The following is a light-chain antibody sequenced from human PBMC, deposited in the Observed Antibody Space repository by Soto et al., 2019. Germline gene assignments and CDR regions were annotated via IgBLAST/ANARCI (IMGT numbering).Light chain of an antibody. CDR1: SSDVGGYNY. CDR2: EVS. J-gene: IGLJ1*01. CDR3: ISYTSSSNYV. Sequence: QSVLTQPASVSGSPGQSITISCTGTSSDVGGYNYVSWYQQHPGKAPKLMIYEVSNRPSGVSNRFSGSKSGNTASLTISGLQAEDEADYYCISYTSSSNYVFGTGTKVTVL. V-gene: IGLV2-14*01.